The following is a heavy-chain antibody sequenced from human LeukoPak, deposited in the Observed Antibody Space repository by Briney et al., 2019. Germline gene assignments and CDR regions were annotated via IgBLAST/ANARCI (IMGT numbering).Heavy chain of an antibody. CDR2: IYTSGST. V-gene: IGHV4-4*07. J-gene: IGHJ3*02. CDR1: GGSISSYY. D-gene: IGHD3-10*01. CDR3: ARDPFDPWFGESADAFDI. Sequence: PSETLSLTCTVSGGSISSYYRSWIRQPAGKGLEWIGRIYTSGSTNYNPSLKSRVTMSVDTSKNQFSLKLSSVTAADTAVYYCARDPFDPWFGESADAFDIWGQGTMVTVSS.